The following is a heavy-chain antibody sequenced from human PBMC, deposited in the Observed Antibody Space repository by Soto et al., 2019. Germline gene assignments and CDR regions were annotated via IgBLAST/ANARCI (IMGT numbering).Heavy chain of an antibody. V-gene: IGHV3-9*01. D-gene: IGHD3-10*01. J-gene: IGHJ6*04. CDR3: AKDPRIWFGDYDSFENFGIVMDV. CDR2: ISWNSGSI. CDR1: GFTFDDYA. Sequence: GGSLRLSCAASGFTFDDYAMHWVRQAPGKGLEWVSGISWNSGSIGYADSVKGRFTISRDNAKNSLYLQMNSLRAEDTALYYCAKDPRIWFGDYDSFENFGIVMDVWGKGTTVTVSS.